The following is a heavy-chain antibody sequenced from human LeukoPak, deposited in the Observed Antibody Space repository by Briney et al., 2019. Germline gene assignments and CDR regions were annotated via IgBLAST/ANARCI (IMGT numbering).Heavy chain of an antibody. V-gene: IGHV3-7*03. CDR3: AKPFTPLVPAAPYDY. D-gene: IGHD2-2*01. J-gene: IGHJ4*02. CDR2: IKQDGSDK. Sequence: GGSLRLSCAASGFSFSVYWMSWVRQTPGKGLQWVANIKQDGSDKNYVDSVRGRFTISRDNAKNSLFLQMNGLRAEDTAIYYCAKPFTPLVPAAPYDYWGQETLVTVSS. CDR1: GFSFSVYW.